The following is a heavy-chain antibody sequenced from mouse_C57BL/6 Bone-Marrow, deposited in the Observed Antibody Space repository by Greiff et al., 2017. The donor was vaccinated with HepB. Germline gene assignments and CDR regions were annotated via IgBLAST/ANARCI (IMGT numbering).Heavy chain of an antibody. J-gene: IGHJ1*03. D-gene: IGHD2-4*01. CDR2: IYPRSGNT. Sequence: QVQLQQSGAELARPGASVKLSCKASGYTFTSYGISWVKQRTGQGLEWIGEIYPRSGNTYYNEKFKGKATLTADKSSSTAYMELRSLTSEDSAVYFCARQPYYDYSWYFDVWGTGTTVTVSS. CDR3: ARQPYYDYSWYFDV. CDR1: GYTFTSYG. V-gene: IGHV1-81*01.